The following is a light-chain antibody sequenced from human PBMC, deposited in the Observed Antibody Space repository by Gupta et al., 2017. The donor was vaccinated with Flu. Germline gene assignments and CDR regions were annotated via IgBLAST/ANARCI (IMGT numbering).Light chain of an antibody. Sequence: DIVVNQSPASLAVSLGERATINCKSSQSVLYSSNNKNYLAWYQQKPGQPPKLLIYWASTRETGVPDRFSGSGSGTDFTLTISSLQAEDVAVYYCQQYYSTLITFGQGTRLEIK. V-gene: IGKV4-1*01. J-gene: IGKJ5*01. CDR3: QQYYSTLIT. CDR2: WAS. CDR1: QSVLYSSNNKNY.